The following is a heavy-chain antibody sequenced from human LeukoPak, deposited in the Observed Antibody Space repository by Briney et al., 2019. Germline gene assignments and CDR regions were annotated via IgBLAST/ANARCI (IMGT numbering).Heavy chain of an antibody. Sequence: SETLSLTCTVSGGSISSSSYYWGWIRQPPGKGLEWIGSIYHSGSTYFHPSLKSRVTISVDTSKNQFSLKLSSMTAADTAVYYCARDQAAYYDRSGYHYSSTAAAFDIWGQGTVVTVSS. CDR3: ARDQAAYYDRSGYHYSSTAAAFDI. CDR2: IYHSGST. D-gene: IGHD3-22*01. V-gene: IGHV4-39*07. CDR1: GGSISSSSYY. J-gene: IGHJ3*02.